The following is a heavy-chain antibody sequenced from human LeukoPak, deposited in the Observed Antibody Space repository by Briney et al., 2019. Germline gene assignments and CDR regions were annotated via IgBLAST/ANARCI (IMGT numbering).Heavy chain of an antibody. J-gene: IGHJ4*02. CDR1: KFAFSSYA. CDR3: ARGGSRLFTSHILDY. V-gene: IGHV3-23*01. D-gene: IGHD2-21*01. Sequence: GGSLRLSCAASKFAFSSYAMSWVRQAPGKGLEWVSAISGGGGNTYYADSVKGRFTISRDNSKNTLYLQLNSLRAEDTAIYYCARGGSRLFTSHILDYWGQGTLVTVSS. CDR2: ISGGGGNT.